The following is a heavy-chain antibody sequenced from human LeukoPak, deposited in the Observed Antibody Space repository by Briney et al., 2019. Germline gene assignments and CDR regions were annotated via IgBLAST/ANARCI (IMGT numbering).Heavy chain of an antibody. CDR3: AKDLLTMIVVVPKEIFDY. D-gene: IGHD3-22*01. CDR2: ITGSGGST. J-gene: IGHJ4*02. Sequence: GGSLRLSCAASGFTFSSYAMSWVRQPPGKGLEWVSAITGSGGSTYYTDSVKGRFTISRDNSKSTLYLQMNSLRPEDTAVYYCAKDLLTMIVVVPKEIFDYWGQGTLVTVSS. CDR1: GFTFSSYA. V-gene: IGHV3-23*01.